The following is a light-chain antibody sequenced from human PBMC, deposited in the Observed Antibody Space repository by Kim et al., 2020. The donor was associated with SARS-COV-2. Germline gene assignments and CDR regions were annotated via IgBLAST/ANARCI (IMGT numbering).Light chain of an antibody. Sequence: DIVLTQSPATLSLSPGETATLSCRASQTVRAFFAWFQQKPGQAPRLLMYDASTRAPGIPARFSGSVSGTDFTLPISGLEPDDFAVYYCQQRVSWPFTFGPGTKVDIK. CDR2: DAS. V-gene: IGKV3-11*01. J-gene: IGKJ3*01. CDR3: QQRVSWPFT. CDR1: QTVRAF.